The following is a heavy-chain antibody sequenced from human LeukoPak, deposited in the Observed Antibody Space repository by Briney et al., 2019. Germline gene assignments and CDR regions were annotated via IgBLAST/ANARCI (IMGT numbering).Heavy chain of an antibody. D-gene: IGHD2-8*02. CDR2: ISSDGGSK. V-gene: IGHV3-64*02. CDR1: RFTFSTYA. CDR3: ARDWGTGTSTLGALDI. Sequence: GGSLRLSCAASRFTFSTYAMHWVRQAPGKGLEYVGVISSDGGSKYYADSVRGRFTISRDKSKNTLYLQMGGLRPDDMAVYYCARDWGTGTSTLGALDIWGQGTMVTVSS. J-gene: IGHJ3*02.